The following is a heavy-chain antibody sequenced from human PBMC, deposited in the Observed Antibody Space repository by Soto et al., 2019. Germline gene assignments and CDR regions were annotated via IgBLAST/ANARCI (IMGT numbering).Heavy chain of an antibody. D-gene: IGHD3-3*01. CDR2: ISYDGSNK. CDR3: ARDGGYYDLWSGPSHLDY. CDR1: GFTFSSFS. V-gene: IGHV3-30-3*01. J-gene: IGHJ4*02. Sequence: GGSLRLSCAAAGFTFSSFSMHWVRQAPGKGLEWVAVISYDGSNKYYADSVKGRFTISRDNSKNTLYLQMNSLRAEDTAVYYCARDGGYYDLWSGPSHLDYRGQGTLVTVSS.